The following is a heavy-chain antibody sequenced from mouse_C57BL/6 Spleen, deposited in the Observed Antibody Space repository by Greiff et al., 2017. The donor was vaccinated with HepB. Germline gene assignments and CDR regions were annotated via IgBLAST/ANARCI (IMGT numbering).Heavy chain of an antibody. CDR2: IDPSDSET. D-gene: IGHD1-1*01. CDR3: ARVGSSYYFDY. V-gene: IGHV1-52*01. Sequence: QVQLQQPGAELVRPGSSVKLSCKASGYTFTSYWMHWVKQRPIQGLEWIGNIDPSDSETHYNQKFKDKATLTVDKSSSTAYMQLSSLTSEDSAVYYCARVGSSYYFDYWGQGTTLTVSS. CDR1: GYTFTSYW. J-gene: IGHJ2*01.